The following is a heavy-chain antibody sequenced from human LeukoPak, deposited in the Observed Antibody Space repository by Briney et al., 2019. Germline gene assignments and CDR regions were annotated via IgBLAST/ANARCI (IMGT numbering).Heavy chain of an antibody. Sequence: SETLSLTCTVSGGSISSGDYYWSWIRQPPGTGLEWIGYIYYSGSTYYNPSLKSRVTISVDTSKNQFSLKLSSVTAADTAVYYCARDGSGYSYGYVFDYWGQGTLVTVSS. CDR1: GGSISSGDYY. D-gene: IGHD5-18*01. J-gene: IGHJ4*02. CDR3: ARDGSGYSYGYVFDY. V-gene: IGHV4-30-4*01. CDR2: IYYSGST.